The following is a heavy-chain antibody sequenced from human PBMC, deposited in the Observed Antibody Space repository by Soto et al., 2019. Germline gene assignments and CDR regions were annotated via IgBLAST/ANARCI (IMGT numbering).Heavy chain of an antibody. V-gene: IGHV3-23*01. D-gene: IGHD1-1*01. J-gene: IGHJ4*02. CDR1: RFTFSNFA. CDR2: IGVTAGST. CDR3: AKVMYTWNDVAAFDS. Sequence: SRFTFSNFAMSWVRQAPGKGLEWISTIGVTAGSTYYTDSVRGRFTISRDNSKNTLYLEMNSLRAEDTALYYCAKVMYTWNDVAAFDSWGQGTLVTVSS.